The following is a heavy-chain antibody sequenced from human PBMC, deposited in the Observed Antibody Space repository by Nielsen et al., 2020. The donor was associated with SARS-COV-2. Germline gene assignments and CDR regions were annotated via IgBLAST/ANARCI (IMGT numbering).Heavy chain of an antibody. D-gene: IGHD4-11*01. CDR3: ARAVWGHDYSDYGDAFDI. CDR2: ISYDGSNK. V-gene: IGHV3-30*03. Sequence: WIRQPPGKGLEWVAVISYDGSNKYYADSVKGRFTISRDNSKNTLYLQMNSLRAEDTAVYYCARAVWGHDYSDYGDAFDIWGLGTMVTVSS. J-gene: IGHJ3*02.